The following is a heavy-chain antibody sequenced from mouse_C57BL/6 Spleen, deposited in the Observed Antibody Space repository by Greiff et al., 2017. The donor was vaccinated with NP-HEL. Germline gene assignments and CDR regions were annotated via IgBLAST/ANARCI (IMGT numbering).Heavy chain of an antibody. V-gene: IGHV3-6*01. Sequence: EVKLMESGPGLVKPSQSLSLTCSVTGYSITSGYYWNWIRQFPGNKLEWMGYISYDGSNNYNPSLKNRISITRDTSKNQFFLKLNSVTTEDTATYYCARRSDYDSYYAMDYWGQGTSVTVSS. CDR1: GYSITSGYY. CDR2: ISYDGSN. CDR3: ARRSDYDSYYAMDY. D-gene: IGHD2-4*01. J-gene: IGHJ4*01.